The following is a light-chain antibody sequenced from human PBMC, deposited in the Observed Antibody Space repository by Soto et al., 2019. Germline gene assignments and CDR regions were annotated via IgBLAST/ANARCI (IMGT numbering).Light chain of an antibody. CDR3: QQYNKFPSLT. Sequence: EIVMTQSPATLSLSPGERATLSCRASQSVSSNLAWYQQKPGQAPRVLIYGASTRATGIPARFSGSGSGTEFTLTISSLQSEDFALYYCQQYNKFPSLTFGGGTKVEIK. CDR1: QSVSSN. CDR2: GAS. J-gene: IGKJ4*01. V-gene: IGKV3-15*01.